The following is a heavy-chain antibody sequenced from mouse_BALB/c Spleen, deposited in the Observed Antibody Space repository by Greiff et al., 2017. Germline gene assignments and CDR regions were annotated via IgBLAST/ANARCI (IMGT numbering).Heavy chain of an antibody. CDR1: GFTFSDFY. CDR2: SRNKANDYTT. Sequence: EVKLGASGGGLVQPGGSLRLSCATSGFTFSDFYMEWVRQPPGKRLEWIAASRNKANDYTTEYSASVKGRFIDSRDTSQSILYLQMNALRAEDTAIYYCARDAYGYDGAFASRGERTLVPVSA. V-gene: IGHV7-1*02. CDR3: ARDAYGYDGAFAS. J-gene: IGHJ3*01. D-gene: IGHD2-2*01.